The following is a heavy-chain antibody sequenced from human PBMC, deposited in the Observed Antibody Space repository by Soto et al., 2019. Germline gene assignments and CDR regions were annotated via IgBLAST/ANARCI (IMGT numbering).Heavy chain of an antibody. V-gene: IGHV3-7*04. CDR1: GFIFSHYW. CDR2: IKEDGSER. D-gene: IGHD3-10*01. Sequence: GSLRLSCAASGFIFSHYWMSWVRQAPGKGLEWVANIKEDGSERYYVDSVKGRFTISRDNAKNSLYLQMNSLRAEDTAVYYCARATGADKEDYWGQGTLVTVS. J-gene: IGHJ4*02. CDR3: ARATGADKEDY.